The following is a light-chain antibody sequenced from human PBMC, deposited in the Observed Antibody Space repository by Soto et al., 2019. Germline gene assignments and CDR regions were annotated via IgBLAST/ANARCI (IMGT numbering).Light chain of an antibody. J-gene: IGLJ2*01. CDR2: LNSDGSH. CDR1: SGHSSYA. CDR3: QTWGNGRV. Sequence: QSVLTQSPSASASLGASVKLTCTLSSGHSSYAIAWHQQQPEKGPRYLMKLNSDGSHSKGDGIPDRFSGSSSGAERYLTISSLQSEDEADYYCQTWGNGRVFGGGTKLTVL. V-gene: IGLV4-69*01.